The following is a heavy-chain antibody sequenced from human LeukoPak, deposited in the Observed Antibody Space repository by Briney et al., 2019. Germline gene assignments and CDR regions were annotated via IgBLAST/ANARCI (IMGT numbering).Heavy chain of an antibody. D-gene: IGHD3-10*01. V-gene: IGHV1-2*02. CDR2: INPNSGGT. CDR3: ARGAWFGELNDTFDY. CDR1: GYSFIDYY. Sequence: ASVKVSCKTSGYSFIDYYIHWVRQAPGQGLEWMGWINPNSGGTNYAQKFQGRVTMTRDTSISTAYMELSRLRSDDTAVYFCARGAWFGELNDTFDYWGQGTLVTVSS. J-gene: IGHJ4*02.